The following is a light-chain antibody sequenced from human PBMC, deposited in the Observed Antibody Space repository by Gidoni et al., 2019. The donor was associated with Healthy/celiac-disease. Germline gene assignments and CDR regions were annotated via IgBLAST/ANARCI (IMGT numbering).Light chain of an antibody. CDR3: CSYAGSYSWV. Sequence: QSALTQPRSVSGSHGQAVPISCTGTSSDVGNYNYVSWYRQHPCKAPKLMIYDVSQRPSGVPDRFSGSKSGNTASLTISGLQAEDEADYYCCSYAGSYSWVFGGGTKLTVL. CDR1: SSDVGNYNY. V-gene: IGLV2-11*01. J-gene: IGLJ3*02. CDR2: DVS.